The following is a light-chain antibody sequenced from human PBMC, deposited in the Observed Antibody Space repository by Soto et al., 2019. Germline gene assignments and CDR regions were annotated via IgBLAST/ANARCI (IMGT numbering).Light chain of an antibody. J-gene: IGKJ1*01. V-gene: IGKV3-20*01. CDR3: QQYGTSPPWT. CDR1: QSVSSSF. Sequence: EIVLTQSPGTLSLSPGERATLSCRASQSVSSSFLAWYQQKPGQAPRLLIYGASIRATGIPDRFSGSGSGTDFTLTISRLEPEDFAVYYCQQYGTSPPWTFGQGTKVKSN. CDR2: GAS.